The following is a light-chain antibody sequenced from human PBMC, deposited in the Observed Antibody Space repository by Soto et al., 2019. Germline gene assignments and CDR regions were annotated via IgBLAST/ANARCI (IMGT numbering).Light chain of an antibody. CDR1: QGISSW. Sequence: DIQMTQSPSSLSASVGYRVTITCRASQGISSWLAWYQQKPGKAPQALIYDASSLKSGVPSRFSGNGSGTEFTLTISSLQPDDFATYYCQQYNTYSTFGQGTRLEI. V-gene: IGKV1D-16*01. CDR3: QQYNTYST. J-gene: IGKJ5*01. CDR2: DAS.